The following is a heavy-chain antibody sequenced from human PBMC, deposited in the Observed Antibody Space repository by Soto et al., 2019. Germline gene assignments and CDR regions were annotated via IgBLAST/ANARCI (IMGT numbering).Heavy chain of an antibody. V-gene: IGHV3-53*02. Sequence: EVQLVETGGGLIQPGGSLRLSCAASGFTVSSNYMSWVRQAPGKGLEWVSVIYSGGSTYYADSVKGRFTISRDNSKNTLYLQMNSLRAEDTAVYYCARDKKVSVAARHRDYNYGMDVWGQGTTVTVSS. D-gene: IGHD6-6*01. CDR3: ARDKKVSVAARHRDYNYGMDV. CDR2: IYSGGST. J-gene: IGHJ6*02. CDR1: GFTVSSNY.